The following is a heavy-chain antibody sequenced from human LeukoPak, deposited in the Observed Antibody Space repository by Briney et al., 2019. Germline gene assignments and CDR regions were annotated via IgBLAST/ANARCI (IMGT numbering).Heavy chain of an antibody. CDR1: GFTFSSYG. V-gene: IGHV3-33*06. CDR2: IWYDGSNK. D-gene: IGHD2-15*01. J-gene: IGHJ1*01. CDR3: AKDQEGAHCSGGSCYFFHFQH. Sequence: PGGSLRLSCAASGFTFSSYGMHWVRQAPGKGLEWVAVIWYDGSNKYYADSVKGRFTISRDNSKNTLYLQMNSLRAEDTAVYYCAKDQEGAHCSGGSCYFFHFQHWGQGTLVTVSS.